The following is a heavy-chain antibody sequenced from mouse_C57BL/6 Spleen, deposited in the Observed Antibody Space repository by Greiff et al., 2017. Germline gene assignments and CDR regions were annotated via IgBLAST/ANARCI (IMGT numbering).Heavy chain of an antibody. CDR3: AIWEDDYDRFAY. CDR2: IDPSDSET. V-gene: IGHV1-52*01. D-gene: IGHD2-4*01. CDR1: GYTFTSYW. Sequence: QVQLQQPGAELVRPGSSVKLSCKASGYTFTSYWMHWVKQRPIQGLEWIGNIDPSDSETHYNQKFKDKATLTVDKSSSTAYIQLSSLTSEDSAVYYCAIWEDDYDRFAYWGQGTLVTVSA. J-gene: IGHJ3*01.